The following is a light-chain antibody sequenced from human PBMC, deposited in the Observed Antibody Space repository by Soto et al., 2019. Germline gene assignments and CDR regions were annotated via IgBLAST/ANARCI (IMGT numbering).Light chain of an antibody. CDR1: QDISNS. Sequence: IRMTQSPSSFSASTGDRVTITCQASQDISNSLNSYQQKPGKAPKLLIYVASSLQSGVPTRFSGSGSGIDFTLTISGLEAEDFATYYCHQSYSTPQTFGQGTKVDIK. V-gene: IGKV1-39*01. CDR2: VAS. CDR3: HQSYSTPQT. J-gene: IGKJ1*01.